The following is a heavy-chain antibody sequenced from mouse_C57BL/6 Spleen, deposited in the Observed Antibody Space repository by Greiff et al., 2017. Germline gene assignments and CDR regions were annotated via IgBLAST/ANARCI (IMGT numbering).Heavy chain of an antibody. Sequence: QVQLQQSGAELVRPGASVTLSCKASGYTFTDYEMHWVKQTPVHGLEWIGAIDPETGGTAYNQKFKGKAILTADKSSSPAYMELRSLTSEDSAVYYCTRPTVVATRYFDVWGTGTTVTVSS. J-gene: IGHJ1*03. CDR1: GYTFTDYE. V-gene: IGHV1-15*01. CDR2: IDPETGGT. CDR3: TRPTVVATRYFDV. D-gene: IGHD1-1*01.